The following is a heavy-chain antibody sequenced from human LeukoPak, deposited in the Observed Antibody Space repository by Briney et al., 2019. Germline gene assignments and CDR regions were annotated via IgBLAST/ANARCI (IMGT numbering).Heavy chain of an antibody. Sequence: ASVKVSCKASGGTFSSYDFNWVRQATGQGLEWMGWMNPNSGNTGYAQKFQGRVTMTRNTSISTAYMELSSLRSEDTAVYYCARGGFRVPAANYYYYGMDVWGQGTTVTVSS. CDR2: MNPNSGNT. CDR1: GGTFSSYD. D-gene: IGHD2-2*01. CDR3: ARGGFRVPAANYYYYGMDV. J-gene: IGHJ6*02. V-gene: IGHV1-8*01.